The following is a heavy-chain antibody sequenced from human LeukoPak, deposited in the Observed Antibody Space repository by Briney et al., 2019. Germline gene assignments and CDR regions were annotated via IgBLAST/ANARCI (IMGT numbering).Heavy chain of an antibody. D-gene: IGHD1-20*01. CDR3: ARSYNWNDGFDY. CDR2: IYYSGST. V-gene: IGHV4-30-4*01. Sequence: PSQTPSLTCTVSGGSISSGDYYWSWIRQPPGKGLEWIGYIYYSGSTYYNPSLKSRVTISVDTSKNQFSLKLSSVTAADTGVYYCARSYNWNDGFDYWGQGTLVTVSS. J-gene: IGHJ4*02. CDR1: GGSISSGDYY.